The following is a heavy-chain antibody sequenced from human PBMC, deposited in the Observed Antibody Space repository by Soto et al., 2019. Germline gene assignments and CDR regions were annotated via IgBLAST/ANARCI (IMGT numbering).Heavy chain of an antibody. V-gene: IGHV1-2*02. D-gene: IGHD2-2*01. J-gene: IGHJ5*02. CDR1: GYTFTGYY. CDR3: ARVIPGAEAWFDP. Sequence: ASVKVSCKASGYTFTGYYMHWVRQAPGQGLEWMGWINPNSGGTNYAQKFQGRVTMTRDTSISTAYLDLRSLTSDDTAVYYCARVIPGAEAWFDPWGQGTLVTVS. CDR2: INPNSGGT.